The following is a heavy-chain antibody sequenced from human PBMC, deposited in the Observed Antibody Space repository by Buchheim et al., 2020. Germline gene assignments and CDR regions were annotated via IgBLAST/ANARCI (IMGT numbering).Heavy chain of an antibody. CDR3: ARDSSSSPYYYYGMDV. Sequence: QVQLVESGGGVVQPGRSLRLSCAASGFTFSSYAMHWVRQAPGKGLEWVAVISYDGSNKYYADSVKGRFTISRDNSKNKLYLQMNSLRAEDTAVYYCARDSSSSPYYYYGMDVWGQGTT. CDR1: GFTFSSYA. D-gene: IGHD6-6*01. CDR2: ISYDGSNK. J-gene: IGHJ6*02. V-gene: IGHV3-30*04.